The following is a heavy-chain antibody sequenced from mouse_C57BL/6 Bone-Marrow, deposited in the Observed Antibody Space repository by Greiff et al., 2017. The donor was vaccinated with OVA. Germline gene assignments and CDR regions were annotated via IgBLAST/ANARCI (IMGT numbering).Heavy chain of an antibody. V-gene: IGHV14-4*01. J-gene: IGHJ1*03. CDR2: IDPENGDT. Sequence: VQLQQSGAELVRPGASVKLSCTASGFNIKDDYMHWVKQRPEHGLEWIGWIDPENGDTEYATKFQGKATITADTSSNTAYLQLSSLTAEDTAVYYCTEYFDVWGTGTTVTVSS. CDR3: TEYFDV. CDR1: GFNIKDDY.